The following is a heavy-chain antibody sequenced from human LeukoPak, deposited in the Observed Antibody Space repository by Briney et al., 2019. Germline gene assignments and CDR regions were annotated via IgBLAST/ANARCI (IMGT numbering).Heavy chain of an antibody. J-gene: IGHJ4*02. CDR1: GITLSNYG. D-gene: IGHD2-2*01. V-gene: IGHV3-30*18. Sequence: GGSLRLSCAVSGITLSNYGMHWVRQAPGKGLEWVAVISYDGSNKYYADSVKGRFTISRDNSKNTLYLQMNSLRAEDTAVYYCAKALVVPAAMIDYWGQGTLVTVSS. CDR2: ISYDGSNK. CDR3: AKALVVPAAMIDY.